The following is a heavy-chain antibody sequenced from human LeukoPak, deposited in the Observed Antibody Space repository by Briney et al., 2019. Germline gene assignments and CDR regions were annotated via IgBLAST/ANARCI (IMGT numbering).Heavy chain of an antibody. J-gene: IGHJ3*02. CDR3: ASGGGATRSGYAFDM. CDR1: GLTFRSYW. CDR2: IKPDGREK. V-gene: IGHV3-7*01. Sequence: GGSLRLSCAASGLTFRSYWMSWVRQAPGKGLEWVANIKPDGREKYYVDSVKGRFTISRDNAKNSLYMQMDSLRAEDTAVYYCASGGGATRSGYAFDMWGQGTMVTVSS. D-gene: IGHD1-26*01.